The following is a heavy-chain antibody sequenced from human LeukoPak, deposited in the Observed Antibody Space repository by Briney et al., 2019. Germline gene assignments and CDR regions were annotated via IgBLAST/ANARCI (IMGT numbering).Heavy chain of an antibody. D-gene: IGHD2-2*01. V-gene: IGHV1-18*01. CDR1: GYTFTSYG. CDR2: ISAYNGNT. CDR3: ARDVGYQLFAGYYYYMDV. J-gene: IGHJ6*03. Sequence: ASVKVSCKASGYTFTSYGISWVRQAPGQGLEWMGWISAYNGNTNYAQKLQGRVTMTTDTSTSTAYMELRSLRSDDTAVYYCARDVGYQLFAGYYYYMDVWGKGTTVTVSS.